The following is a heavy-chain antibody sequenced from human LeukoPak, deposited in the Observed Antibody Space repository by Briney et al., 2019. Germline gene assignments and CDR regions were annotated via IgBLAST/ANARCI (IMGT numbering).Heavy chain of an antibody. CDR1: GFAFDELG. J-gene: IGHJ4*02. CDR2: INWSGGST. Sequence: GGSLRLSCTASGFAFDELGMSWVRQVPGKGLEWVSGINWSGGSTGYADPLRGRFTISRDNAKNSLYLQMDSLRAEDTALYYCARAPITSPFYFDYWGQGTLVTVSS. V-gene: IGHV3-20*04. D-gene: IGHD2-2*01. CDR3: ARAPITSPFYFDY.